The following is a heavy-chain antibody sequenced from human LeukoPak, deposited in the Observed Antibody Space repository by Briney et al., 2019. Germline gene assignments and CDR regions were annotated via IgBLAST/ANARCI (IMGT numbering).Heavy chain of an antibody. CDR1: GFTFGDYY. CDR2: ISSSGDTL. Sequence: GGSLRLSCAASGFTFGDYYMSWIRQAPGKGLGWVSYISSSGDTLFYAESVRGRFTISRDNAKNSLYLQMNSLRADDTAVYYCARAPPPDSVWFGESSPSPPWARGPLVTVSS. CDR3: ARAPPPDSVWFGESSPSPP. V-gene: IGHV3-11*01. J-gene: IGHJ5*02. D-gene: IGHD3-10*01.